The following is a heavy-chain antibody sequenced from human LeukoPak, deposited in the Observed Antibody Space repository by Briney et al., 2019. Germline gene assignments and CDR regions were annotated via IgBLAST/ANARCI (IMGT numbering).Heavy chain of an antibody. Sequence: SETLSLTCTVSGGSISSYYWSWIRQPPGKGLEWIGCIYYSGSTNYNPSLKSRVTISVDTSKNQFSLKLSSVTAADTAIYYCAKDRSPYNESRGSQFDSWGQGTLVAVSS. CDR1: GGSISSYY. D-gene: IGHD3-22*01. V-gene: IGHV4-59*01. J-gene: IGHJ4*02. CDR2: IYYSGST. CDR3: AKDRSPYNESRGSQFDS.